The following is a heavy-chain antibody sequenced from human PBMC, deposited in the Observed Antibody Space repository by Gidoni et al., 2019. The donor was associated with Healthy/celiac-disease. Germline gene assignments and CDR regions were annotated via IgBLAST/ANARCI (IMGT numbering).Heavy chain of an antibody. CDR2: ISGSGGST. CDR3: ANTIPGYDFWSGYDY. J-gene: IGHJ4*02. D-gene: IGHD3-3*01. V-gene: IGHV3-23*01. CDR1: GFTFSSYA. Sequence: EVQLLESGGGLVQPGGSLRLSCAASGFTFSSYAMSWVRQAPGKGLEWFSAISGSGGSTYYADSVKGRYTISRDNSKNTLYLQRNSLRAEDTAVYYCANTIPGYDFWSGYDYWGQGTLVTVSS.